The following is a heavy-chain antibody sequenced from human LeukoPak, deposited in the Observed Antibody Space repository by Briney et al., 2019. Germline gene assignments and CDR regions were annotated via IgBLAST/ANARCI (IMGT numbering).Heavy chain of an antibody. J-gene: IGHJ4*02. Sequence: GGSLRLSCAASGFTFSNYSMNWVRQAPGKGLEWVSSISSSSSYIYYADSVKGRFTISRDNAKNSLYLQMNSLRAEDTAVYYCARAPPLELAIGPMFDSWGEGKLVTVSS. CDR1: GFTFSNYS. CDR3: ARAPPLELAIGPMFDS. D-gene: IGHD2-8*02. CDR2: ISSSSSYI. V-gene: IGHV3-21*01.